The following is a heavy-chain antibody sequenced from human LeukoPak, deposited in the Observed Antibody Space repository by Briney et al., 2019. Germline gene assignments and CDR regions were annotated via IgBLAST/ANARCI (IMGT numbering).Heavy chain of an antibody. CDR1: CLYISSYY. CDR3: AKDERQLVPRGMHV. J-gene: IGHJ6*02. V-gene: IGHV4-4*07. Sequence: SETLSLTCTLWCLYISSYYWSWIRQPAGKGLEWIGRIYTSGSTNYNPSPKSRVTMSVDTSKDQFSLKLSSVPAADAAVYYCAKDERQLVPRGMHVWGQGTTVTVSS. D-gene: IGHD6-13*01. CDR2: IYTSGST.